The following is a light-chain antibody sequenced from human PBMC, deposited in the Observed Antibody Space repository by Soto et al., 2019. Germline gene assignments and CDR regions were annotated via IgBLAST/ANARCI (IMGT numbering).Light chain of an antibody. CDR3: QHYHSQSIT. CDR1: ENIFKF. Sequence: DILLIQSTATLSASVGDRITITCRASENIFKFLAWYQQRSGSAPNLLIYAASDLEKGVPSRFSGSGSGTEFTLTIDYRQPNDSATYFCQHYHSQSITFGGGTQVDVK. J-gene: IGKJ4*01. V-gene: IGKV1-5*01. CDR2: AAS.